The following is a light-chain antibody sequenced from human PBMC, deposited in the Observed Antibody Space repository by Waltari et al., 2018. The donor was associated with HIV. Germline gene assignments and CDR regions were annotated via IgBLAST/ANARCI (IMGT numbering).Light chain of an antibody. CDR3: QQSFSTPWT. J-gene: IGKJ1*01. CDR1: QSISKY. CDR2: SAS. Sequence: DIQMTQSPSSLSASVGDRVTINCRASQSISKYLNWYQLKPGRAPKLLIYSASSLQTGVPSRFGGSGSGTDFTLTISSLQGEDFAFYYCQQSFSTPWTFGQGTTVE. V-gene: IGKV1-39*01.